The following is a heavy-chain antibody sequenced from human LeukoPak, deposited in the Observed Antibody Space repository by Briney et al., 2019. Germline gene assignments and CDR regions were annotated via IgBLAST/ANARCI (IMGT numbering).Heavy chain of an antibody. CDR3: ARDHGHWGLGDAFDI. V-gene: IGHV3-7*01. CDR1: GFTFSSYW. D-gene: IGHD7-27*01. Sequence: PGGSLRLSCAASGFTFSSYWMSWVRQAPGKGLEWVANIKQDGSEKYYVDSVKGRFTISRDNAKNSLYLQMNSLRAEDTAVYYCARDHGHWGLGDAFDIWGQGTMVTVSS. CDR2: IKQDGSEK. J-gene: IGHJ3*02.